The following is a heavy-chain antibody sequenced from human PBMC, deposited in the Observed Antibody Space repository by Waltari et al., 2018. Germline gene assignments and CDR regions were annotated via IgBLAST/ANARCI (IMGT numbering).Heavy chain of an antibody. Sequence: EVHLVESGGGLVHPGDSVRLSCAASGVIVSNNYMSWVRQPPGKGLEGVSVIYRGGETYYADSVKGRFTISRDNAKNTLELQMNNVRAEDTAVYYCTSDHGLSWPLDWGQGTMVTVSS. D-gene: IGHD6-13*01. J-gene: IGHJ4*02. CDR3: TSDHGLSWPLD. CDR1: GVIVSNNY. V-gene: IGHV3-53*01. CDR2: IYRGGET.